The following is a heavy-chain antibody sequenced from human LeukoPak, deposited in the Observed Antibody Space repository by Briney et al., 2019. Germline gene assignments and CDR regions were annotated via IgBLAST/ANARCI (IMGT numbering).Heavy chain of an antibody. CDR2: INHSGST. D-gene: IGHD2/OR15-2a*01. J-gene: IGHJ4*02. CDR1: GGSFSGYY. CDR3: ARGPPIYYFDY. Sequence: SETLSLTCAVYGGSFSGYYWSWIRQPPGKGLEWIGEINHSGSTNYNPSLKSRVTISVDTSKNQFSLKLSSVTAADTAVCYCARGPPIYYFDYWGQGTLVTVSS. V-gene: IGHV4-34*01.